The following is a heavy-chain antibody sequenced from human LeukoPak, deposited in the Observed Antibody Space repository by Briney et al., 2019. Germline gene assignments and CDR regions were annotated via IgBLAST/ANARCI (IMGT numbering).Heavy chain of an antibody. CDR2: INPNSGGT. Sequence: ASVKVSCKASGYTFTGYYMHWVRQAPGQGLEWMGWINPNSGGTNYARKFLGRVTMTRDTSISTAYMELSRLRSDDTAVYYCARDSAYSGHETWFDPWGQGTLVTVSS. CDR1: GYTFTGYY. CDR3: ARDSAYSGHETWFDP. J-gene: IGHJ5*02. D-gene: IGHD5-12*01. V-gene: IGHV1-2*02.